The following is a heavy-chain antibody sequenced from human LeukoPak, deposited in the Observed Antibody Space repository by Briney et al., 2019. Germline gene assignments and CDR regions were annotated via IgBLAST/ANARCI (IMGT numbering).Heavy chain of an antibody. CDR2: TYYRSKWYN. CDR3: ARGLPGPLDGLLYYFDY. V-gene: IGHV6-1*01. CDR1: GDSVSSNSAA. Sequence: SQTLSLTCAISGDSVSSNSAAWNWIRQSPSRGLEWLGRTYYRSKWYNDYAVSVKSRITINPDTSKNQFSLKLSSVTAADTAVYYCARGLPGPLDGLLYYFDYWGQGTLVTVSS. D-gene: IGHD3/OR15-3a*01. J-gene: IGHJ4*02.